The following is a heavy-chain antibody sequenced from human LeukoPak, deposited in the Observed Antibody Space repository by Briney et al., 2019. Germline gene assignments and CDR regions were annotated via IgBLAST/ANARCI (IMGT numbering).Heavy chain of an antibody. V-gene: IGHV3-21*01. J-gene: IGHJ6*02. CDR3: AKERPHGMDV. CDR2: ITSTSTYI. CDR1: GFTFSSYN. D-gene: IGHD6-6*01. Sequence: PGGSLRLSCTASGFTFSSYNMNWVRQAPGKGLECASTITSTSTYIAYADSVKGRFTISRDNADNSVYLQMNSLRADDTAVYYCAKERPHGMDVWGQGTSVTVSS.